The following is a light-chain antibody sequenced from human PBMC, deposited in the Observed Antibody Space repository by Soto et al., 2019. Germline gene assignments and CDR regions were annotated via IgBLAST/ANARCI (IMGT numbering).Light chain of an antibody. Sequence: DIVMTQSPATLSVSPGERATLSCRASQSVSSNLAWYQQKPGQAPRLLIYGASTRANGIPARFSGSGSGTAFTLTISSLQSEDFAVYYCQQYNNWPPLTFGGGTKVEIK. CDR2: GAS. V-gene: IGKV3-15*01. J-gene: IGKJ4*01. CDR1: QSVSSN. CDR3: QQYNNWPPLT.